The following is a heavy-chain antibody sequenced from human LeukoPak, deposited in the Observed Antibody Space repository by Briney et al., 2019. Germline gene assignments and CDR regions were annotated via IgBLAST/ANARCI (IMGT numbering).Heavy chain of an antibody. J-gene: IGHJ4*02. CDR1: GGSFSGYY. CDR3: ARGRAYDY. V-gene: IGHV4-34*01. D-gene: IGHD1-26*01. Sequence: SETLSLTCAVYGGSFSGYYWSWIRQPPGKGLEWIGEINHSGSTNYNPSLKSRVTIPVDTSENQFSLKLSSVTAADTAVYYCARGRAYDYWGQGTLVTVSS. CDR2: INHSGST.